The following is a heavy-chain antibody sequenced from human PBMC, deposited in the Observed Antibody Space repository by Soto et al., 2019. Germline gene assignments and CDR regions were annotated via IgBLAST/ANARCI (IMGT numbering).Heavy chain of an antibody. CDR2: INHSGST. V-gene: IGHV4-34*01. CDR3: AGMFWFGDLLFDY. CDR1: GGSFSGYY. J-gene: IGHJ4*02. Sequence: SETLSLTCAVYGGSFSGYYWSWIRQPPGKGLEWIGEINHSGSTNYNPSLKSRVTISVDTSKNQFSLRLSSVTAADTAVYFCAGMFWFGDLLFDYWGPGTLVTVSS. D-gene: IGHD3-10*01.